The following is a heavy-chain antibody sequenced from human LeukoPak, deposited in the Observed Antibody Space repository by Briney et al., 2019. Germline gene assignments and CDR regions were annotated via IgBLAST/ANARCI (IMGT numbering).Heavy chain of an antibody. CDR3: ARVMYYYHSSGSIAVYYFDY. J-gene: IGHJ4*02. V-gene: IGHV3-74*01. CDR2: INSDGSTT. D-gene: IGHD3-22*01. Sequence: PGRSLRLSCAASGFTFSSHWMHWVRHAPGKGLVWVSRINSDGSTTSYADSVKGRFTISRDNAKNTLHLQMNSLRAEDTAVYYCARVMYYYHSSGSIAVYYFDYWGQGTLVTVSS. CDR1: GFTFSSHW.